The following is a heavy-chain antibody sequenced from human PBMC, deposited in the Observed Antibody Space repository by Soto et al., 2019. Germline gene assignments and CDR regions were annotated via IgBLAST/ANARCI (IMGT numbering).Heavy chain of an antibody. Sequence: SVKVSCKASGFTFTSSAVQWVRQARGQRLEWIGWIVVGSGNTNYAQKFQERVTITRDMSTSTAYMELSSLRSEDTAVYYCAAGPNQGGYYYGMDVWGQGTTVTVS. CDR2: IVVGSGNT. CDR1: GFTFTSSA. V-gene: IGHV1-58*01. CDR3: AAGPNQGGYYYGMDV. D-gene: IGHD1-26*01. J-gene: IGHJ6*02.